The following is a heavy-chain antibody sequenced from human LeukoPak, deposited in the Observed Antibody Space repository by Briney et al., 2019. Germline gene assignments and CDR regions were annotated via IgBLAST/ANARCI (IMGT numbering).Heavy chain of an antibody. J-gene: IGHJ4*02. Sequence: PGGSLGLSCAASGFTFSDYYMSWIRQAPGKGLEGVLYISSCGNPLYYAQSVKGRFTISRDNAKIPLHVEMKSLRAEDRAVFYCVSSESRWFSRWGQGTLVSVCS. CDR1: GFTFSDYY. V-gene: IGHV3-11*04. D-gene: IGHD2-15*01. CDR3: VSSESRWFSR. CDR2: ISSCGNPL.